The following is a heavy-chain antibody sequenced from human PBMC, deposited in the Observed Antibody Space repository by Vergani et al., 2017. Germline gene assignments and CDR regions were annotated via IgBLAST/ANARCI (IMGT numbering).Heavy chain of an antibody. CDR3: ARAYSSGWYYDY. CDR2: ISYDGGNK. J-gene: IGHJ4*02. Sequence: QVQLVESGGGVVQSGRSLRLSCAASGFIFRRFGMYWVRQSPGKGLEWVAVISYDGGNKYYADSVKGRFTISRDNAKNSLYLQMNSLRVEDTAVYYCARAYSSGWYYDYWGQGTLVTVSS. D-gene: IGHD6-19*01. CDR1: GFIFRRFG. V-gene: IGHV3-30*03.